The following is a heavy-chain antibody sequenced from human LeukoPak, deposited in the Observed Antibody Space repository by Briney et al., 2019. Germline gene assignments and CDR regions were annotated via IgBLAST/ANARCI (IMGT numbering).Heavy chain of an antibody. Sequence: GGTLRLSCAASGFTFSDYGMHWVRQAPGKGLEWVALISYDGGNKFYADSVRDRFTISRDNYKNTLFLQMNSLRIEDTAVYYCAKVFEVRGARRPKDYWGQGTLVIVPS. CDR1: GFTFSDYG. D-gene: IGHD3-10*01. CDR3: AKVFEVRGARRPKDY. J-gene: IGHJ4*02. CDR2: ISYDGGNK. V-gene: IGHV3-30*18.